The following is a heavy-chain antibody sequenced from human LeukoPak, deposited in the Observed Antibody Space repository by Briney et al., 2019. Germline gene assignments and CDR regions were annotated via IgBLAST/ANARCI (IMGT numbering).Heavy chain of an antibody. V-gene: IGHV3-23*01. CDR1: GFTFGSYA. Sequence: PGGSLRLSCAGSGFTFGSYAMSWARQAPGKGLEWVSGISGSGGTTYYADSVKGRFTISRDNSKNTLSLQMNSLRADDTAVYYCTYGDYVRGRFDYWGQGTLVTVSS. D-gene: IGHD4-17*01. CDR2: ISGSGGTT. J-gene: IGHJ4*02. CDR3: TYGDYVRGRFDY.